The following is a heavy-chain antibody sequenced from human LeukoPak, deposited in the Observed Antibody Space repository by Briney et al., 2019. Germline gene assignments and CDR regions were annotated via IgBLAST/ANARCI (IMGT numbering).Heavy chain of an antibody. Sequence: SETLSLTCTVSGGSISSYYWSWIRQPAGKGLEWIGRIDTSGNTNYKPSLKSRVTISADTSKNQFSLKLYSVTAADTAVYYCATRKLGNDYWGQGTLVTVSS. D-gene: IGHD7-27*01. CDR3: ATRKLGNDY. J-gene: IGHJ4*02. CDR2: IDTSGNT. CDR1: GGSISSYY. V-gene: IGHV4-4*07.